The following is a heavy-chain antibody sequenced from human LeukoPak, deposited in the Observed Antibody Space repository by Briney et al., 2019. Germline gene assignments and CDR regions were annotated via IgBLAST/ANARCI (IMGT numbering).Heavy chain of an antibody. CDR3: ASGRGSYSPDY. CDR2: LSSSGNA. CDR1: GFSFSDHE. D-gene: IGHD1-26*01. J-gene: IGHJ4*02. Sequence: GGSLRLSCAASGFSFSDHEMNWVRQAPGKGLEWISYLSSSGNAYYADSVKGRFTISRDNSKNSLYLQMTSLRADDTAVYYCASGRGSYSPDYWGQGTLVTVSS. V-gene: IGHV3-48*03.